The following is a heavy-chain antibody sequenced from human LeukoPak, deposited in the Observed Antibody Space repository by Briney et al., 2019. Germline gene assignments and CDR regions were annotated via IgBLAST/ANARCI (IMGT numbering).Heavy chain of an antibody. J-gene: IGHJ4*02. CDR2: INHSGST. CDR3: VRGGGGAKAFYFDY. D-gene: IGHD1-26*01. Sequence: PSETLSLTCAVYGGSFSGYYRSWIRQPPGKGLEWIGEINHSGSTNYNPSLKSRVTISVDTSKNQFSLKLSSVTAADTAVYYCVRGGGGAKAFYFDYWGQGSLVTVSS. CDR1: GGSFSGYY. V-gene: IGHV4-34*01.